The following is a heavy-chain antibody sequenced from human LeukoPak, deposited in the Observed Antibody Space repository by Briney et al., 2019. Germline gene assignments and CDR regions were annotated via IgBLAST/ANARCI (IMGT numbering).Heavy chain of an antibody. Sequence: GRSLGLSCAASGFTFSSYAMHWVRQAPGKGLEWVAVISYDGSNKYYADSVKGRFTISRDNSKNTLYLQMNSLRAEDTAVYYCARTRNSGWYSAYYYYGMDVRGQGTTVTVSS. CDR3: ARTRNSGWYSAYYYYGMDV. CDR1: GFTFSSYA. D-gene: IGHD6-19*01. J-gene: IGHJ6*02. CDR2: ISYDGSNK. V-gene: IGHV3-30-3*01.